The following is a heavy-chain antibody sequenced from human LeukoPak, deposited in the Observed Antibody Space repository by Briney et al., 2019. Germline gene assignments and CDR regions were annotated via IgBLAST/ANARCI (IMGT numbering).Heavy chain of an antibody. CDR3: ARASRIDYGSGSYDY. J-gene: IGHJ4*02. D-gene: IGHD3-10*01. CDR1: GGSISRGGYY. V-gene: IGHV4-30-2*01. CDR2: IYHSGST. Sequence: SQTLSLTCTVSGGSISRGGYYWSWIRQPPGKGLEGIGYIYHSGSTYYNPSLKSRVTISVDRSKNQFSLKLSSVTAADTAVYYCARASRIDYGSGSYDYWGQGTLVTVSS.